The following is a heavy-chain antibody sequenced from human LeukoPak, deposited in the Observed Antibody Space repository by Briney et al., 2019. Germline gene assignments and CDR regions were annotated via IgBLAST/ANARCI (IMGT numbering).Heavy chain of an antibody. CDR1: GLTGSSNY. CDR2: IYSGGST. CDR3: ARDRRGIAANAFDI. Sequence: GGSLRLSCAASGLTGSSNYMSWIRQGPGKGLEWVSVIYSGGSTYYADSVKGRFTISRDNSKNTLYLQMNSLRAEDTAVYYCARDRRGIAANAFDIWGQGTMVTVSS. V-gene: IGHV3-66*02. D-gene: IGHD6-13*01. J-gene: IGHJ3*02.